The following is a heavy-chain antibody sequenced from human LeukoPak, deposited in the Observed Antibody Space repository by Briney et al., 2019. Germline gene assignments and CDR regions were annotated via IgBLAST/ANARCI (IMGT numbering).Heavy chain of an antibody. CDR2: MNPNSGNT. CDR3: ARRSGTYSGGKDAFDI. CDR1: GYTFTGYY. V-gene: IGHV1-8*03. J-gene: IGHJ3*02. D-gene: IGHD1-26*01. Sequence: GASVKVSCKASGYTFTGYYMHWVRQAPGQGLEWMGWMNPNSGNTDYAQKFQGRVTITRNTSISTAYVELSSLRSEDTAVYYCARRSGTYSGGKDAFDIWGQGTMVTVSS.